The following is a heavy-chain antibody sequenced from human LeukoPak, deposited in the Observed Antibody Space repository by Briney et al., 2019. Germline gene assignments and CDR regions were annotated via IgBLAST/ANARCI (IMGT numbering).Heavy chain of an antibody. CDR1: GFNFINAW. CDR3: ATQVGASHWYFDL. Sequence: GGSLRLSCAASGFNFINAWMSWVRQAPGKGLEWVGRIQSLIDGGTVDYAAPVKGRFTVSRDDPKKTLYLQMNSLNTEDTAVYYCATQVGASHWYFDLWGRGTLVTVSS. CDR2: IQSLIDGGTV. D-gene: IGHD1-26*01. V-gene: IGHV3-15*01. J-gene: IGHJ2*01.